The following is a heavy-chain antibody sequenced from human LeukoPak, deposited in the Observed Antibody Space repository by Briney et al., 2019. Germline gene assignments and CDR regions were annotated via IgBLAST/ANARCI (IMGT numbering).Heavy chain of an antibody. Sequence: VASVKVSCKASGYTFTSYYMHWVRQATGQGLEWMGWMNPNSGNTIYAQKFQGRVTITRNTSISTAYMELSSLRSEDTAVYYCARTSGRSYYMDVWGKGTTVTVPS. CDR1: GYTFTSYY. V-gene: IGHV1-8*03. CDR3: ARTSGRSYYMDV. D-gene: IGHD1-1*01. CDR2: MNPNSGNT. J-gene: IGHJ6*03.